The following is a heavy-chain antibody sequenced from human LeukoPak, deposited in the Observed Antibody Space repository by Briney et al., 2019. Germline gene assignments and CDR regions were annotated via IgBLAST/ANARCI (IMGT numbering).Heavy chain of an antibody. CDR1: GFTYSSYA. J-gene: IGHJ4*02. Sequence: GGSLRLSCAASGFTYSSYAMHWVRQAPGKGLEWVAVISYDGSNKYYADSVKGRFTISRDNSKNTLYLQMNSLRAEDTAVYYCARESIDYWGQGTLVTVSS. CDR3: ARESIDY. V-gene: IGHV3-30-3*01. CDR2: ISYDGSNK.